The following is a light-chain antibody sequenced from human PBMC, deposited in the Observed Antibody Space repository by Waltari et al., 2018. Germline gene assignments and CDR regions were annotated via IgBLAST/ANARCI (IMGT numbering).Light chain of an antibody. CDR3: QQYKDLPRT. CDR1: PSSSTW. J-gene: IGKJ1*01. CDR2: KAS. V-gene: IGKV1-5*03. Sequence: DIQMTQSPSTLSASVGDRVTITCRASPSSSTWLAWYQQKPGKAPNLLIYKASALESGVPSRFSGSGSATDFTLTISGLQPDDVATYYCQQYKDLPRTFGQGTKVEIK.